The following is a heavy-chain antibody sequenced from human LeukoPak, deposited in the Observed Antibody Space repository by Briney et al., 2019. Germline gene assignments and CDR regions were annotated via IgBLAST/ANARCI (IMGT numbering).Heavy chain of an antibody. V-gene: IGHV4-4*07. Sequence: SETLSLTCTVSGGSISSYYWSWIRQPARKGLEWVGRIYTSGSTNYNPSLKSRVTMSVDTSKNQFSLKLSSVTAADTAVYYCAREVYRRSAFDIWGQGTMVTASS. J-gene: IGHJ3*02. CDR3: AREVYRRSAFDI. CDR2: IYTSGST. D-gene: IGHD1-14*01. CDR1: GGSISSYY.